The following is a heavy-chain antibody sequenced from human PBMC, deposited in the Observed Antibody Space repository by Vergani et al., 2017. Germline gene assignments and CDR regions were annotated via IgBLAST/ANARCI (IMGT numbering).Heavy chain of an antibody. V-gene: IGHV1-69*01. CDR2: IIPIFGTA. J-gene: IGHJ4*02. Sequence: QVQLVQSGAEVKKPGSSVKVSCKASGGTFSSYAISWVRQAPGQGLEWMGGIIPIFGTANYAQTFQGRFTITADESTSTAYMELSSLRYEDTAVYYCARCTAHYFDRSGIDYWGQGTLGTVSS. CDR3: ARCTAHYFDRSGIDY. D-gene: IGHD3-22*01. CDR1: GGTFSSYA.